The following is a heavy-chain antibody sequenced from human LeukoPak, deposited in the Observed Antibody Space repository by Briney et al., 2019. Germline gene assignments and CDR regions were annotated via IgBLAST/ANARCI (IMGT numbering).Heavy chain of an antibody. CDR3: ARDPRDGYSYYFDY. V-gene: IGHV4-34*01. D-gene: IGHD5-24*01. Sequence: SETLSLTCAVYGGSFSGYYWSWIRQPPGKGLEWIGSIYYSGSTYYNPSLKSRVTISVDTSKNQFSLKLSSVTAADTAVYYCARDPRDGYSYYFDYWGQGTLVTVSS. CDR2: IYYSGST. CDR1: GGSFSGYY. J-gene: IGHJ4*02.